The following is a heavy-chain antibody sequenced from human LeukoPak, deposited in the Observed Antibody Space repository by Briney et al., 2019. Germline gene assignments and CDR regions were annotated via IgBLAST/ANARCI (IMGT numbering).Heavy chain of an antibody. D-gene: IGHD3-22*01. Sequence: GGSLRLSCAASGFTFSTYSMNWVRQAPGKGLEWVSYISSSSSTIYYADSVKGRFTISRDNAKNSLYLQMNSLKAEDTAVYYCARGSTYYDSSGQVPFDYWGQGTLVTVSS. CDR2: ISSSSSTI. CDR3: ARGSTYYDSSGQVPFDY. V-gene: IGHV3-48*01. J-gene: IGHJ4*02. CDR1: GFTFSTYS.